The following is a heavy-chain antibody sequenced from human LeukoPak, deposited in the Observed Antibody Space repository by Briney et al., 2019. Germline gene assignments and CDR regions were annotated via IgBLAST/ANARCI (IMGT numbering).Heavy chain of an antibody. V-gene: IGHV4-34*01. CDR2: INHSGST. Sequence: SETLSLTCAVYGGSFSGYYWSWIRQPPGKGLEWIGEINHSGSTNYNPSLKSRVTISVDTSKNQFSLKLSSVTAADTAVYYCARSTPPYWYFDLWGRGTLVTVSS. CDR1: GGSFSGYY. J-gene: IGHJ2*01. CDR3: ARSTPPYWYFDL.